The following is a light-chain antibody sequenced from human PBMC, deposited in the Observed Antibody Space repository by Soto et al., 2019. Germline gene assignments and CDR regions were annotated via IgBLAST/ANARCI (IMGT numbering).Light chain of an antibody. CDR1: SSDVGGYNY. CDR2: EVT. Sequence: QSALTQPPSASGSLGQSVTISCTGTSSDVGGYNYVSWYQQHPGKAPKFMIYEVTKRPSGVPDRFSGSKSGNTASLTVSGLQAEDDADYYCSSYAGGDNYVFGTGTKVTVL. CDR3: SSYAGGDNYV. V-gene: IGLV2-8*01. J-gene: IGLJ1*01.